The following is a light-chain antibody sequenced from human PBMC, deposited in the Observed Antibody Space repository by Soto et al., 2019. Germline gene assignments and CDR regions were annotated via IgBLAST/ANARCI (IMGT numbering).Light chain of an antibody. CDR3: QQYNNWLWT. Sequence: EIVMTHSPATLSVSPGERATLSCRASQSVNSNLVWYQQKPGQAPRLLIYGASTRATGIPGRFSGRGYGTEFTLTISSLQSADFAVYYCQQYNNWLWTFGQGTKVEIK. J-gene: IGKJ1*01. CDR2: GAS. V-gene: IGKV3-15*01. CDR1: QSVNSN.